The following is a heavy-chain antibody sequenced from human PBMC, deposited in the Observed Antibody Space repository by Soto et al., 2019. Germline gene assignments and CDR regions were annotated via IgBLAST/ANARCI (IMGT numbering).Heavy chain of an antibody. J-gene: IGHJ6*03. Sequence: PGGSLRLSCAASGFTFSSYWMHWVRQAPGKGLVWVSLINSDGSSTSFADSVKGRFTISRDNAKNTLYLQMNSLRAEDTAVYYCARGWLLWFGDPLGYMDVWGKGTTVTVSS. V-gene: IGHV3-74*01. CDR1: GFTFSSYW. CDR3: ARGWLLWFGDPLGYMDV. D-gene: IGHD3-10*01. CDR2: INSDGSST.